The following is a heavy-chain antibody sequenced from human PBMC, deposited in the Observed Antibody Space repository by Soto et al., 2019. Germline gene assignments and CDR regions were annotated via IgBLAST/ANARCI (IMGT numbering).Heavy chain of an antibody. CDR3: ARLGGPLSGVPAAPASY. Sequence: SETLSLTCTVSGGSISSSSYYWGWIRQPPGKGLEWIGSIYYSGSTYYNPSLKSRVTISVDTPKNQFSLKLSSVTAADTAVYYCARLGGPLSGVPAAPASYWGQGTLVTVSS. CDR1: GGSISSSSYY. CDR2: IYYSGST. V-gene: IGHV4-39*01. J-gene: IGHJ4*02. D-gene: IGHD2-2*01.